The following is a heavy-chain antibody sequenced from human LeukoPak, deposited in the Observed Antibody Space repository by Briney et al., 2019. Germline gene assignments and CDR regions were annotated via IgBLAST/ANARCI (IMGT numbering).Heavy chain of an antibody. V-gene: IGHV4-61*01. D-gene: IGHD6-19*01. Sequence: PSETLSLTCTVSGGSVSSGSYYWSWIRQPPGKGLEWIGYIYYSGSTNYNPSLKSRVTISVDTSKNQFSLKLSSVTAADTAVYYCARVMLDSSGWYWEKRLDYWGQGTLVTVSS. CDR3: ARVMLDSSGWYWEKRLDY. J-gene: IGHJ4*02. CDR2: IYYSGST. CDR1: GGSVSSGSYY.